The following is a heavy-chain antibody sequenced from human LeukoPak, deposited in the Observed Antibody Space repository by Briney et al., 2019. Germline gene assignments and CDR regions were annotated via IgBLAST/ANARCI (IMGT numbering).Heavy chain of an antibody. CDR1: GFAFSSYW. V-gene: IGHV3-7*01. CDR3: ARVSGGRITIFGVAWD. D-gene: IGHD3-3*01. Sequence: GGSLRLSCAASGFAFSSYWMSWVRQAPGKGLEWVANIKQDGSEKYYVDSVKGRFTISRDNAKNSLYLQMNSLRAEDTAVYYCARVSGGRITIFGVAWDWGQGILVTVSS. CDR2: IKQDGSEK. J-gene: IGHJ4*02.